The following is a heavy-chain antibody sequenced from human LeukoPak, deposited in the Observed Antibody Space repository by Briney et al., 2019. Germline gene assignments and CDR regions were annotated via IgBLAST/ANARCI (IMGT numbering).Heavy chain of an antibody. CDR1: GFTFSSYS. D-gene: IGHD6-13*01. CDR3: ARYSSSWYRTYFDY. CDR2: ISSSSSYI. V-gene: IGHV3-21*01. Sequence: PGGSLRLSCAASGFTFSSYSMNWVRQAPGKGLEWVSSISSSSSYIYYADPVKGRFTISRDNAKNSLYLQMNSLRAEDTAVYYCARYSSSWYRTYFDYWGQGTLVTVSS. J-gene: IGHJ4*02.